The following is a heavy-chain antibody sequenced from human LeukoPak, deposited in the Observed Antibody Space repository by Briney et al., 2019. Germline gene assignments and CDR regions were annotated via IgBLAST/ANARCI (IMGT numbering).Heavy chain of an antibody. D-gene: IGHD2-2*01. V-gene: IGHV3-53*01. CDR2: IYSGGST. J-gene: IGHJ4*02. CDR1: GFTVSSKY. CDR3: ARGCSSTSCYGFDY. Sequence: GGSLRLSCAASGFTVSSKYMSWVRQAPGKGLEWGSVIYSGGSTYYPDSVKGRFTISRDNSKNTLYLQMNSLRAEDTAVYYCARGCSSTSCYGFDYWGQGTLVTVSS.